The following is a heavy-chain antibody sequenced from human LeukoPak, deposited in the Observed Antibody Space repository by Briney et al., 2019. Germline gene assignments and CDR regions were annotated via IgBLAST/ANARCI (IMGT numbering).Heavy chain of an antibody. CDR1: GGSIRSFY. V-gene: IGHV4-59*08. J-gene: IGHJ5*02. CDR3: ARVVVVVAATINWFDP. D-gene: IGHD2-15*01. CDR2: VSHSGSS. Sequence: PSETLTLTCTVSGGSIRSFYWSWIRQSPGKGLEWIGYVSHSGSSNYNPSLKSRVTISVDTSKNQFSLKLSSVTAADTAVYYRARVVVVVAATINWFDPWGQGTLVTVSS.